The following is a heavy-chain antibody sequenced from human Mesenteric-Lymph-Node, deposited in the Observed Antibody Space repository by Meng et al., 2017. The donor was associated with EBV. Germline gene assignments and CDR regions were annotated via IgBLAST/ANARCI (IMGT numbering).Heavy chain of an antibody. CDR1: GGSIGSANY. J-gene: IGHJ4*02. CDR3: ARVTYSGSRYPSVFDY. CDR2: IYYSGNT. D-gene: IGHD6-13*01. Sequence: QVQLQGSGPGLVKPSQTLSLNCTVSGGSIGSANYWSWIRRPPGKGLEWIGYIYYSGNTYYNPSLESRVTISIDTSKSQVSLKLTSVTAADTAVYYCARVTYSGSRYPSVFDYWGQGNLVTVSS. V-gene: IGHV4-30-4*01.